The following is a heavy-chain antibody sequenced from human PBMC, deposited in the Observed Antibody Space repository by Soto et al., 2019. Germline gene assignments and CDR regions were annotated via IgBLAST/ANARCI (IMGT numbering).Heavy chain of an antibody. J-gene: IGHJ3*02. CDR2: ISSSSSYI. CDR3: ARIKGVWIGFDI. CDR1: GFTFSSYS. Sequence: GGSLRLSCAASGFTFSSYSMNWVRQAPGKGLEWVSSISSSSSYIYYADSVKGRFTISRDNAKNSLYLQMNSLRAEDTAVYYCARIKGVWIGFDIWGQGTMVTVSS. V-gene: IGHV3-21*01. D-gene: IGHD5-12*01.